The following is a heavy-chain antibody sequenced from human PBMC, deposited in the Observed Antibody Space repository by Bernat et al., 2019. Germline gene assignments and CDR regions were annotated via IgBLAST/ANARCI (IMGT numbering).Heavy chain of an antibody. D-gene: IGHD3-16*02. J-gene: IGHJ4*02. CDR2: IYPGDSDT. V-gene: IGHV5-51*03. Sequence: EVQLVQSGAEVKKPGESLKISCKGSGYSFTSYWIGWVRQMPGKGLEWMGSIYPGDSDTRYSPSFQGQVTISAAKSIRTAYLQWSSLKASDTAMYYCATSSGPYDYVWGSYRYTNYFDYWGQGTLVTVSS. CDR3: ATSSGPYDYVWGSYRYTNYFDY. CDR1: GYSFTSYW.